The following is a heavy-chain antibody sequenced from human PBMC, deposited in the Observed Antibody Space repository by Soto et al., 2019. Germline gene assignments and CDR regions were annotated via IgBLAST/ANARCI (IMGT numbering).Heavy chain of an antibody. J-gene: IGHJ3*02. CDR2: INPNSGGT. CDR1: GYTFTGYY. D-gene: IGHD3-16*02. Sequence: ASVKVSCKASGYTFTGYYMHWVRQAPGQGLEWMGWINPNSGGTNYAQKFQGWVTMTRDTSISTAYMELSRLRSDDTAVYYCARGRMITFGGVIVEAAFDIWGQGTMVTVS. V-gene: IGHV1-2*04. CDR3: ARGRMITFGGVIVEAAFDI.